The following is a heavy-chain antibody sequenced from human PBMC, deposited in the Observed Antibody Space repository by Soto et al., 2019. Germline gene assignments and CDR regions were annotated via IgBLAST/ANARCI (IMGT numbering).Heavy chain of an antibody. D-gene: IGHD3-10*01. CDR1: GASINSNW. V-gene: IGHV4-4*02. Sequence: QVQLQESGPGLVKPSGTLSLTCAVSGASINSNWWSWVRQPPGKGPEWIGEIYHSGSTNYNPSLKSRVTISVDKSKNQFSLKLSSVTAADTAVYYCARGFGELSYRDYWGQGTLVTVSS. CDR3: ARGFGELSYRDY. CDR2: IYHSGST. J-gene: IGHJ4*02.